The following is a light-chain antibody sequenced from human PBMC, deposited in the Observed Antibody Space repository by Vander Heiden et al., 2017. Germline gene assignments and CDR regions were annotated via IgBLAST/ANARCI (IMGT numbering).Light chain of an antibody. J-gene: IGKJ2*01. CDR2: KAS. CDR1: QSISSW. V-gene: IGKV1-5*03. CDR3: QQYNSYSPYT. Sequence: DIQMTQSPSTLSASVGDRVTITCRASQSISSWLDWYQQKPGKAPKLLIYKASSLESGVPSRFSGSGSGTEFTLPISSLQPDDFATYYCQQYNSYSPYTFGQGTKLEIK.